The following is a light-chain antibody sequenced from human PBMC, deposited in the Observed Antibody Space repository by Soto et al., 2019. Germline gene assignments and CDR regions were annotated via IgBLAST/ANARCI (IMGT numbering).Light chain of an antibody. V-gene: IGKV1-9*01. CDR2: TAS. Sequence: DIQLTQSPAFLSASVGDRVTITCRASQGISNNLAWYQQKPGKAPELLIYTASTLQSGVPSRFSGSVSGTEFTLTISSLQPEDFATYCCQQLNTFPFTFGPGTKVDI. J-gene: IGKJ3*01. CDR3: QQLNTFPFT. CDR1: QGISNN.